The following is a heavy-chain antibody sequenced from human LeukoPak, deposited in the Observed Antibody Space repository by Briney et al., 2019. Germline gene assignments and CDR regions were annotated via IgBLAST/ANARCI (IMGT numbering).Heavy chain of an antibody. CDR2: IYYSGST. CDR1: GGSFSGYY. D-gene: IGHD3-10*01. V-gene: IGHV4-34*01. CDR3: ARSALWFGESYYFDY. Sequence: SETLSLTCAVYGGSFSGYYWSWIRQPPGKGLEWIGSIYYSGSTYYNPSLKSRVTISVDTSKNQFSLKLSSVTAADTAVYYCARSALWFGESYYFDYWGQGTLVTVSS. J-gene: IGHJ4*02.